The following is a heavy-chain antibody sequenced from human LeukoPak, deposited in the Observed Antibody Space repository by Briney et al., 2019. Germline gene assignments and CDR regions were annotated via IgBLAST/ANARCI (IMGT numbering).Heavy chain of an antibody. CDR1: GLTLRSFG. Sequence: GGSLRLSCAASGLTLRSFGMHWVRQAAGKGLGWVTFISYDGSDKHYADSVKGRFTISRDTSKNTLYLQMNSLRVEDTAVYFCVKGLGNLFDDWGQGTLVTVSS. D-gene: IGHD1-14*01. CDR2: ISYDGSDK. V-gene: IGHV3-30*18. J-gene: IGHJ4*02. CDR3: VKGLGNLFDD.